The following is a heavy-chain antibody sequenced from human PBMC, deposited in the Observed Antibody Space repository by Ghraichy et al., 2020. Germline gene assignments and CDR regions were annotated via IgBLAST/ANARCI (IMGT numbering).Heavy chain of an antibody. CDR2: INHSGST. D-gene: IGHD5-18*01. Sequence: SETLSLTCAVYGGSLSGYYWSWIRQPPGKGLEWIGEINHSGSTKYNSSLKSRVTISVDTSKNQFSLKLSCVTAADTSVYYCARGRGPHRDSEGQFDYWGPGTLVTVSS. CDR1: GGSLSGYY. V-gene: IGHV4-34*01. J-gene: IGHJ4*02. CDR3: ARGRGPHRDSEGQFDY.